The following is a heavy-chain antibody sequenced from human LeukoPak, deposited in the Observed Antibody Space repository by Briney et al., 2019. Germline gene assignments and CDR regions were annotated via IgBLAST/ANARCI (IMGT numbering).Heavy chain of an antibody. D-gene: IGHD5-18*01. CDR2: IYYSGST. CDR3: ARHDSRRGYSYGYFDY. J-gene: IGHJ4*02. V-gene: IGHV4-39*01. CDR1: GGSISSSSYY. Sequence: SETLSLTCTVSGGSISSSSYYWGWIRQPPGKGLEWIGSIYYSGSTYYNPSLKSRVTISVDTSKNQFSLKLSSVTAADTAVYYCARHDSRRGYSYGYFDYWGQGTLVTVSS.